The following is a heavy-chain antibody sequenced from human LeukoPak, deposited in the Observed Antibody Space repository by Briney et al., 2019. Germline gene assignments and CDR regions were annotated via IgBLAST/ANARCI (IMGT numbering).Heavy chain of an antibody. CDR1: GFTFSSYS. V-gene: IGHV3-21*01. CDR2: ISSSSSYI. J-gene: IGHJ4*02. Sequence: GGSPRLSCAASGFTFSSYSMNWVRQAPGKGLEWVSSISSSSSYIYYADSVKGRFTISRDNAKHSLYLQMNSLRAEDTALYYCARDVSGSGLYYFDYWGQGTLVTVSP. D-gene: IGHD6-19*01. CDR3: ARDVSGSGLYYFDY.